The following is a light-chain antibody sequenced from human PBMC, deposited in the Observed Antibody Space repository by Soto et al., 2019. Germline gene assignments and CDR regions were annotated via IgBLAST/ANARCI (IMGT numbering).Light chain of an antibody. CDR2: STN. Sequence: QSVLTQSPSASGTPGQRVTISCSGQNSNIGTYYVYWYQHLPGAAPKLLIYSTNLRPSGVPDRFSASKSGTSASLAITGLQVEDEGNYYCQSYDNRLRAVFGSGTKLTVL. V-gene: IGLV1-47*02. CDR3: QSYDNRLRAV. J-gene: IGLJ1*01. CDR1: NSNIGTYY.